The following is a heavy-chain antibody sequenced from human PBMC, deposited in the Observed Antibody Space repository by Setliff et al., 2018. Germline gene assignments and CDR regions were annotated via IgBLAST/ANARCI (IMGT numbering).Heavy chain of an antibody. CDR3: RQWFRELWRDY. V-gene: IGHV1-18*01. CDR2: ISPHSGRA. CDR1: GYTFSDYG. D-gene: IGHD3-10*01. J-gene: IGHJ4*02. Sequence: ASVKVSCKASGYTFSDYGVSWVRQAPGQGLEWMGWISPHSGRAFYAPQFQDRVIMTTDTSTNTAYLDLRSLKPEDSAVYYCRQWFRELWRDYWGQGTLVTVS.